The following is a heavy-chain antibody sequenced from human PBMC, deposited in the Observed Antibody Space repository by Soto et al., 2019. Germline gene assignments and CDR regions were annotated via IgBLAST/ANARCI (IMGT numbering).Heavy chain of an antibody. V-gene: IGHV3-23*01. D-gene: IGHD5-12*01. CDR1: GFTFSSYA. CDR3: AKYLVEMATIIHYYYYGMDV. Sequence: PGGSLRLSCAASGFTFSSYAMSWVRQAPGKGLEWVSAISGSGGSTYYADSVKGRFTISRDNSKNTLYLQMNSLRAEDTAVYYCAKYLVEMATIIHYYYYGMDVWGQGTTVTVSS. CDR2: ISGSGGST. J-gene: IGHJ6*02.